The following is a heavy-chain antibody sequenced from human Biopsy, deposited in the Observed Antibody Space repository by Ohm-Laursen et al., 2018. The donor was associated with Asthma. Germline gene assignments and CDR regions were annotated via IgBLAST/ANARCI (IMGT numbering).Heavy chain of an antibody. J-gene: IGHJ4*02. CDR3: AREGVAGTHIED. CDR1: RFTYE. V-gene: IGHV3-30-3*01. Sequence: RSPRLSCTATRFTYEMHWVRQAPGKGLEWVAVISYDGSSIYYADSVKGRFTISRDNSKNTLSLQMNSLTAEDTAVYYCAREGVAGTHIEDWGQGTLVTVSS. CDR2: ISYDGSSI. D-gene: IGHD6-19*01.